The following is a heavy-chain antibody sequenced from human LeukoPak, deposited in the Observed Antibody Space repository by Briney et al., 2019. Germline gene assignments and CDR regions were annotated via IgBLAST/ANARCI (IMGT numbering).Heavy chain of an antibody. V-gene: IGHV4-59*12. J-gene: IGHJ6*02. CDR1: GGSISSYY. CDR2: IYYSGST. D-gene: IGHD3-9*01. CDR3: AREWYYDILTGYYNVLSDGMDV. Sequence: PSETLSLTCTVSGGSISSYYWSWIRQPPGKGLEWIGYIYYSGSTNYNPSLKSRVTITVDTSKNQFSLKLSSVTAADTAVYYCAREWYYDILTGYYNVLSDGMDVWGQGTTVTVSS.